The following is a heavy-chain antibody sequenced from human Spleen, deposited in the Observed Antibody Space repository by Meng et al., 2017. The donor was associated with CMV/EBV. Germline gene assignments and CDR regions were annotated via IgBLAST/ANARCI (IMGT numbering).Heavy chain of an antibody. V-gene: IGHV3-23*01. CDR1: GFTFSSYA. CDR2: ISGSGGST. Sequence: GGSLRLSCAASGFTFSSYAMSWVRQAPGKGLEWVSAISGSGGSTYYADSVKGRFTISRDNSKNTLYLQMNSLRAEDTAVYYCTTRYGGSREVYYYYGMDVWGQGTTVTVSS. J-gene: IGHJ6*02. CDR3: TTRYGGSREVYYYYGMDV. D-gene: IGHD4-23*01.